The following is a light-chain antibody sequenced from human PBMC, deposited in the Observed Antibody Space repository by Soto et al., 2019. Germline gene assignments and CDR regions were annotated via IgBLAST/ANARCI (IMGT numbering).Light chain of an antibody. V-gene: IGKV1-6*01. CDR3: LQDYNYPRT. CDR1: QGIRND. CDR2: AAS. J-gene: IGKJ1*01. Sequence: AIQMTQSPSSLSASVGDRVTITCRASQGIRNDLGWYQQKPGKAPKLLIYAASSLQSGVPSRFSGSGSGTDFTLTISSVRPEDFATYYCLQDYNYPRTFGQGTKVDIK.